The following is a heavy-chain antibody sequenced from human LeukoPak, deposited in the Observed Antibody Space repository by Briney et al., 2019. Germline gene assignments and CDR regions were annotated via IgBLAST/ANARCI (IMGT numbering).Heavy chain of an antibody. D-gene: IGHD2-2*01. CDR1: GFTFADFA. J-gene: IGHJ4*02. CDR3: ARDRWSSTSYNDY. V-gene: IGHV3-21*06. CDR2: ISSSSSYI. Sequence: GGSLRLSCAASGFTFADFAMSWFRQAPGKGLEWVSSISSSSSYIYYADSVKGRFTISRDNAKNSLYLQMNSLRAEDTAVYYCARDRWSSTSYNDYWGQGTLVTVSS.